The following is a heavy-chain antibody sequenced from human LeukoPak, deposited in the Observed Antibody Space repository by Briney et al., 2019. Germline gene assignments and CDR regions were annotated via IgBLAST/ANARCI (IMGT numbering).Heavy chain of an antibody. V-gene: IGHV1-18*01. CDR3: ARGVYGSGSYLTNWFDP. Sequence: ASVKVSCKASGYTFTSYGISWVRQAPGQGLEWMGWISAYNGNTNYAQKLQGRVTMTTDTSTSTAYMGLRSLRSDDTAVYYCARGVYGSGSYLTNWFDPWGQGTLVTVSS. D-gene: IGHD3-10*01. CDR2: ISAYNGNT. CDR1: GYTFTSYG. J-gene: IGHJ5*02.